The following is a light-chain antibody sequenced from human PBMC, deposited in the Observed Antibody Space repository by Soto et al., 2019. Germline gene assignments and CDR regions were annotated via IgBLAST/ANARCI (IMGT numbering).Light chain of an antibody. V-gene: IGKV3-11*01. Sequence: EIVLTQSPATLSLSPGERATLSCRASQSVSSYLAWYQQKPGQAPRLLIYDASNRATGIPARFSGSGSGTDFPLTISSLEPEDFAIYYCQQRSSWPRTFGQGTKLE. J-gene: IGKJ2*01. CDR3: QQRSSWPRT. CDR2: DAS. CDR1: QSVSSY.